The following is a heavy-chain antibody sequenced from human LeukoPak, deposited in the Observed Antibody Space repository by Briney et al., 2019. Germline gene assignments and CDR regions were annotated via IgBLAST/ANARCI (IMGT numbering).Heavy chain of an antibody. V-gene: IGHV4-39*07. Sequence: SETLSLTCTVSGGSISSSSYYWGWIRQPPGKGLEWIGSIYHSGSTYYNPSLKSRVTISVDTSKNQFSLKLSSVTAADTAVYYCARDLGWFGELYANWGQGTLVTVSS. CDR1: GGSISSSSYY. D-gene: IGHD3-10*01. CDR3: ARDLGWFGELYAN. J-gene: IGHJ4*02. CDR2: IYHSGST.